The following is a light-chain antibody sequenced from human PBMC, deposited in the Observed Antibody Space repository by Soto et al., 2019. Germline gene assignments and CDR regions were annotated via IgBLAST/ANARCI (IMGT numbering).Light chain of an antibody. CDR2: DAS. Sequence: ETVMTQSPVTLSVSPGDTATLSCRASQRVSSHLAWYQQKPGQAPRLLIYDASSRASGIPARFSGSGSGKDFTLTISSLEPEDFAVYFCQRGTFGQGTKVDIK. CDR1: QRVSSH. J-gene: IGKJ1*01. CDR3: QRGT. V-gene: IGKV3-11*01.